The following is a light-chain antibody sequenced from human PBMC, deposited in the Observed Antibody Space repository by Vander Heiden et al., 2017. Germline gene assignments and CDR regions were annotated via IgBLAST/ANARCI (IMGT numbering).Light chain of an antibody. V-gene: IGKV1-33*01. CDR1: QDISNY. Sequence: IQMTQSPSSLSASVGARVTITRQASQDISNYLNWYQQKPGKTPKLLIYDASNMEAGVPSRFSGSGSGTDVTSIISSLQPEDIAATYCQQYDDLPLTFGGGTKVEIK. CDR3: QQYDDLPLT. CDR2: DAS. J-gene: IGKJ4*01.